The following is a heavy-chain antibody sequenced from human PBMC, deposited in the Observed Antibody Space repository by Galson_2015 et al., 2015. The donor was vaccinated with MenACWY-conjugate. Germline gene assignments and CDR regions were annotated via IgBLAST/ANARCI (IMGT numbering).Heavy chain of an antibody. CDR1: GYTFTSFD. V-gene: IGHV1-8*01. CDR3: ARGRGGAAAGMVDYFDY. CDR2: INPTSGNT. J-gene: IGHJ4*02. Sequence: SVKVSCKASGYTFTSFDINWVRQATGQGLEWMGWINPTSGNTGYAQKFQGRVTVTRDTSISTAYMELSSLGSEDTAVYYCARGRGGAAAGMVDYFDYWGQGTLVTVSS. D-gene: IGHD6-25*01.